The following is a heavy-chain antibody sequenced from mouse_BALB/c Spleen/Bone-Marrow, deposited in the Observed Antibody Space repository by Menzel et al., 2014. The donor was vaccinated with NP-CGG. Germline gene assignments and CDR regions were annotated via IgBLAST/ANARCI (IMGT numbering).Heavy chain of an antibody. V-gene: IGHV14-3*02. J-gene: IGHJ4*01. CDR3: ASKKNYYAMDY. CDR2: IDPASGYT. Sequence: EVQLQQFGAELVKPGASVKLSCTASGFNIKDTYMHWVKQRPEQGLEWIGRIDPASGYTNYAPKFQGKATITADTSSNTAYLQLSSLTSEDTAVYYCASKKNYYAMDYWGQGTSVTVSS. CDR1: GFNIKDTY.